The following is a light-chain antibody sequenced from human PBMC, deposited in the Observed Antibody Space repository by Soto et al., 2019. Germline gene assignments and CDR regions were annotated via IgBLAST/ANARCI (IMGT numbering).Light chain of an antibody. V-gene: IGKV3D-7*01. Sequence: EILLTQSKGTLSLSPGEIATLSCRASQSVSNNYLAWYQQKPGQAPRLLIYGASTRATGIPARFSGSGSGTEFTLTISSLQPEDFATYYCQQANSFPITFGQGRLLEIK. CDR3: QQANSFPIT. CDR1: QSVSNNY. J-gene: IGKJ5*01. CDR2: GAS.